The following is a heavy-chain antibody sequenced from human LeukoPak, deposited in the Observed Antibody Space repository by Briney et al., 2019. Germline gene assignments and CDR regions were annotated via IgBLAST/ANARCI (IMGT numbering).Heavy chain of an antibody. CDR1: GFTFGDYA. CDR2: IRSKAYGGTT. Sequence: GGSLRLSCTASGFTFGDYAMSWVRQAPGKGLEWVGFIRSKAYGGTTEYAASVKGRFTISRDDSKSIAYLQMNSLKTEDTAVYYCTRGRQQLVPYYFDYWGQGTLVTVSS. CDR3: TRGRQQLVPYYFDY. V-gene: IGHV3-49*04. D-gene: IGHD6-13*01. J-gene: IGHJ4*02.